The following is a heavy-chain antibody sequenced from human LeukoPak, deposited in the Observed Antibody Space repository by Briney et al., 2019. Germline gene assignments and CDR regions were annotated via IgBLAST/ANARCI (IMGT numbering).Heavy chain of an antibody. CDR1: GGSISSYY. CDR2: IYYSGST. Sequence: SETLSLTCTVSGGSISSYYWSWIRHPPGKGLEWIGYIYYSGSTNYNPSLKSRVTISVDTSKNQFSLKLSSVTAADTAVYYCARTAGAYNYDILTGYYYFDYWGQGTLVTVSS. V-gene: IGHV4-59*08. D-gene: IGHD3-9*01. J-gene: IGHJ4*02. CDR3: ARTAGAYNYDILTGYYYFDY.